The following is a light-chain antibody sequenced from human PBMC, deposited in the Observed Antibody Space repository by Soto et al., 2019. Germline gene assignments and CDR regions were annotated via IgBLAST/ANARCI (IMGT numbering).Light chain of an antibody. Sequence: EIVLTQSPGTLSLSPGERATLSCRASQSVASSHLAWYQQKPGQTPRLLIYDASSRATGIPDRISGSGSGTDFTLTISRLEPEDFAVYYCQQYGSALFTFGPGTKVDIK. CDR2: DAS. V-gene: IGKV3-20*01. J-gene: IGKJ3*01. CDR1: QSVASSH. CDR3: QQYGSALFT.